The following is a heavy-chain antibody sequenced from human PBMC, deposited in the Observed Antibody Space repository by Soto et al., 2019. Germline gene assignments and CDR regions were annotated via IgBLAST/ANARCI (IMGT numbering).Heavy chain of an antibody. Sequence: EVQLVESGGGLVQPGGSLRLSCAASGFTFRTYWIHWVRQAPGKGPVWVARIKSDGSGTYYAESVKGRLTICRDNAKSTLYLQMDSLRATDTAVYFCVRGDADYYDGNGYLGRHWGQGTMVTVSS. V-gene: IGHV3-74*01. CDR3: VRGDADYYDGNGYLGRH. CDR1: GFTFRTYW. CDR2: IKSDGSGT. J-gene: IGHJ1*01. D-gene: IGHD3-22*01.